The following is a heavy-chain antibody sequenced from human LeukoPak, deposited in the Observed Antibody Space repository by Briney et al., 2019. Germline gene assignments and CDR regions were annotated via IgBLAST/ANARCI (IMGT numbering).Heavy chain of an antibody. V-gene: IGHV3-7*05. Sequence: GGSLRLSCAASGFIFPTYWMSWVRQAPGKGLEWVANMNQDGSAKSYVDSVNGRFTISRDNAKNSLYLQMNSLRAEDTAVCYCARDYLGCVDYWGQGTLVTVSS. CDR1: GFIFPTYW. CDR2: MNQDGSAK. J-gene: IGHJ4*02. CDR3: ARDYLGCVDY.